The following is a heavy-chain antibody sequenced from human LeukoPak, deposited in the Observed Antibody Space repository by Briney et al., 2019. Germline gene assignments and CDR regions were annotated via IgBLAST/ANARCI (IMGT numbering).Heavy chain of an antibody. CDR2: INAGNGNT. D-gene: IGHD3-3*01. Sequence: ASVKVSCKASVYAFTSYNIHWVRQAPGQRPEWMGWINAGNGNTKYSQKFQGRVTITRDTSASIAHMEMSSLRSEDTAVYYCAIDSESHMVWSYYGMDVWGQGTSVTVSS. V-gene: IGHV1-3*01. J-gene: IGHJ6*02. CDR1: VYAFTSYN. CDR3: AIDSESHMVWSYYGMDV.